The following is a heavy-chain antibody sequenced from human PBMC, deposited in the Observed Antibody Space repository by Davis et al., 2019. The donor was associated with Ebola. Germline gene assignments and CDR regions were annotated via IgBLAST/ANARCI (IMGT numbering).Heavy chain of an antibody. CDR2: TYYSSKWYK. J-gene: IGHJ5*02. CDR1: GDSASSNSGA. CDR3: ASGWLRGRGVDP. D-gene: IGHD5-12*01. Sequence: PSETLSLTCDISGDSASSNSGAWNWIRQSPSRGLEWLGRTYYSSKWYKYYAVSVKSRITINLDTSKNQFSLQLNSVTPEDTAVYYGASGWLRGRGVDPWGKGTPVTVSS. V-gene: IGHV6-1*01.